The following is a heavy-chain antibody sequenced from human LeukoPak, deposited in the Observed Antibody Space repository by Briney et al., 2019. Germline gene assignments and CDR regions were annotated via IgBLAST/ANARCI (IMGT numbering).Heavy chain of an antibody. D-gene: IGHD2-15*01. J-gene: IGHJ4*02. CDR1: GFTFSSYA. Sequence: GGSLRLSFAASGFTFSSYAMSWVRQAPGKGLEWVSSISGSGGGTYYADSVRGRFTISRDNSKNTLYLQMNSLRADDTAVYYCAKVGHVAVVVASSFYCWGQGTLVTVSS. CDR2: ISGSGGGT. CDR3: AKVGHVAVVVASSFYC. V-gene: IGHV3-23*01.